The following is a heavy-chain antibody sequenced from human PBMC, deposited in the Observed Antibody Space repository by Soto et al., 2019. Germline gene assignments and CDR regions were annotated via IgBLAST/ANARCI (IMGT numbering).Heavy chain of an antibody. V-gene: IGHV6-1*01. J-gene: IGHJ6*03. CDR3: ERDSSFGYSGYDYYYYYMDV. D-gene: IGHD5-12*01. CDR2: TYYRSKWYN. CDR1: GDSVSSNSAA. Sequence: KQSQTLSLTRAISGDSVSSNSAAWNWIRQSPSRGLEWLGRTYYRSKWYNDYAVSVKSRITINPDTSKNQFSLQLNSVTPEDTAVYYCERDSSFGYSGYDYYYYYMDVWGKGTTVTVSS.